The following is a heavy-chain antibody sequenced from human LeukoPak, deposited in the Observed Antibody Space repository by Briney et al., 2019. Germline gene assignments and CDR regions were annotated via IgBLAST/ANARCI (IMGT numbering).Heavy chain of an antibody. Sequence: SDTLSLTCTVSGGSISSGDYYWGWIRQHPGKGLEWIGYIYYSGSTYYNPSLKSRVTISVDTSKSQFSLKLSSVTAADTAVYYCATYYGSGRRDFDYWGQGTLVTVSS. J-gene: IGHJ4*02. V-gene: IGHV4-30-4*02. CDR3: ATYYGSGRRDFDY. CDR1: GGSISSGDYY. D-gene: IGHD3-10*01. CDR2: IYYSGST.